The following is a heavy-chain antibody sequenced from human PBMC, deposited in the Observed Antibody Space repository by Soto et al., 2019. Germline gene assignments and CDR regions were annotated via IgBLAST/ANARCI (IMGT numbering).Heavy chain of an antibody. CDR1: GFTFSRNS. Sequence: PGGSLRLSCAPSGFTFSRNSMNCVRQAPGKGLEWVSSISGSGYYIYYADSVKGRFTISRDNAKSSLYLQMNSLRAEDTAIYYCARDSSSYYDIWSGSDYWGQGTLVTVSS. V-gene: IGHV3-21*01. D-gene: IGHD3-3*01. CDR3: ARDSSSYYDIWSGSDY. CDR2: ISGSGYYI. J-gene: IGHJ4*02.